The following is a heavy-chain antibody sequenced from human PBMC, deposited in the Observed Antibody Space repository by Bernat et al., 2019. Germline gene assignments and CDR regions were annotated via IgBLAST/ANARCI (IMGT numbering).Heavy chain of an antibody. J-gene: IGHJ3*02. CDR1: GFIFGGYG. Sequence: QVQLVESGGGVVQPGTSLRLSCAASGFIFGGYGMHWVRQAPGKGLEWVAVISYDGSNKNYVDSVKGRFTISRDNSKNTLYLQMNSPRAEDTAVYYCAGVDTAMVIGLTDAFDIWGQGTMVTVSS. D-gene: IGHD5-18*01. CDR2: ISYDGSNK. CDR3: AGVDTAMVIGLTDAFDI. V-gene: IGHV3-30*03.